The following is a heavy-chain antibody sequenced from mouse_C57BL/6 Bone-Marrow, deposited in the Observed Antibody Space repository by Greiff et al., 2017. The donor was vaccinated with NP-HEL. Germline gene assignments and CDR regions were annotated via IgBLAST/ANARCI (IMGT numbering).Heavy chain of an antibody. CDR2: IRSKSSNYAT. Sequence: DVQLVESGGGLVQPKGSLKLSCAASGFTFNTYAMHWVRQAPGKGLEWVARIRSKSSNYATYYADSVKERFTISRDDSQSMLYLQMNNLKTEDTAMYYCVRGSYYWGYFDVWGTGTTVTVSS. J-gene: IGHJ1*03. CDR3: VRGSYYWGYFDV. CDR1: GFTFNTYA. D-gene: IGHD1-1*01. V-gene: IGHV10-3*01.